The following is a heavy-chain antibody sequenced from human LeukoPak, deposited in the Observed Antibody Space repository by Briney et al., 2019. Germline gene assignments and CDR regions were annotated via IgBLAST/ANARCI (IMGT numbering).Heavy chain of an antibody. CDR1: GFTFSSYA. J-gene: IGHJ4*02. D-gene: IGHD3-16*01. CDR2: IPFDGGNK. Sequence: GGSLRLSCAASGFTFSSYAMHWVRQAPGKGLEWVAFIPFDGGNKYYADSVKGRFTISRDNFKNTLYLQMTSLRAEDTAMYYCAKTLPGPFDYWGQGNLVTVSS. V-gene: IGHV3-30*02. CDR3: AKTLPGPFDY.